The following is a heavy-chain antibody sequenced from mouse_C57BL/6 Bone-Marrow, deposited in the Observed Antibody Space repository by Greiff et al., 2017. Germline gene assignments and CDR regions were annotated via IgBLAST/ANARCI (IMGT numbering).Heavy chain of an antibody. D-gene: IGHD2-2*01. V-gene: IGHV5-4*03. CDR3: ARGLWLRGYGYFDV. J-gene: IGHJ1*03. CDR2: ISDGGSYT. CDR1: GFTFSSYA. Sequence: EVKLVESGGGLVKPGGSLKLSCAASGFTFSSYAMSWVRQTPEKRLEWVATISDGGSYTYYPDNVKGRFTLSRDNAKNTLYLQMSHLKSEDTAMYYCARGLWLRGYGYFDVWGTGTTVTVAS.